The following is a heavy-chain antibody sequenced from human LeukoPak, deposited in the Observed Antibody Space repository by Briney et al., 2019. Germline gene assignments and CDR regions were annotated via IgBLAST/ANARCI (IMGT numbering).Heavy chain of an antibody. J-gene: IGHJ4*02. D-gene: IGHD1-26*01. CDR3: AKGAQQWEPIY. CDR2: ISGSGGST. Sequence: GASLRLSCAASEFTFSSYAMSWVRQAPGKGLEWVSAISGSGGSTYYADSVKGRFTIPRDNSKNTLYLQMNSLRAEDTAVYYCAKGAQQWEPIYWGQGTLVTVSS. CDR1: EFTFSSYA. V-gene: IGHV3-23*01.